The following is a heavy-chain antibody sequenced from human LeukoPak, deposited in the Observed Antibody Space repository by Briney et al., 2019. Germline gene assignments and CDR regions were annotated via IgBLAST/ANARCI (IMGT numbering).Heavy chain of an antibody. D-gene: IGHD3-16*01. Sequence: SETLSLTCTVSGGSISSYYWSWLRQPPGKGLEWIGYIYYSVDYSVRTNYNPSLKSRVTISVDTSKNQFSLKLTSVTAADTAVYYCARVGLDSHYYMDVWGKGTTVTVSS. CDR2: IYYSVDYSVRT. CDR1: GGSISSYY. CDR3: ARVGLDSHYYMDV. V-gene: IGHV4-59*01. J-gene: IGHJ6*03.